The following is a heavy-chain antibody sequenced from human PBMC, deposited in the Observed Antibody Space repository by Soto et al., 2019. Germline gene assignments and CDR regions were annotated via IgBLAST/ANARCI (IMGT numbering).Heavy chain of an antibody. J-gene: IGHJ4*02. CDR3: ARGGAARPVDY. D-gene: IGHD6-6*01. V-gene: IGHV3-53*01. CDR1: GFTVSSNY. CDR2: IYSGGST. Sequence: LGGSLRLSCAASGFTVSSNYMSWVRQAPGKGLEWVSVIYSGGSTYYADSVKGRFTISRDNSKNTLYLQMNSLRAEDTAVYYCARGGAARPVDYWGQGTLVTVSS.